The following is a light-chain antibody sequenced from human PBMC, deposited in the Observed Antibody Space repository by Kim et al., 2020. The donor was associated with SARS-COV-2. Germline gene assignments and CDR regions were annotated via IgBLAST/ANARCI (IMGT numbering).Light chain of an antibody. CDR1: QAISNY. CDR3: QKYNSVPLT. J-gene: IGKJ4*01. V-gene: IGKV1-27*01. CDR2: AAS. Sequence: SSVGDRVTSTCRASQAISNYLAWYQQKPGRVPKLLIYAASTLQSGVPSRFSGSGSGAEFTLTISSLQPEDVGTYYCQKYNSVPLTFGGGTKVDIK.